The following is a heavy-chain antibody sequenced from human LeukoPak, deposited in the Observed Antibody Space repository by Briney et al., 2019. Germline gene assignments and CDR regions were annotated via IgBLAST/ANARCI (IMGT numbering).Heavy chain of an antibody. CDR3: ASELPLTYYYDSSGSGDYFDY. J-gene: IGHJ4*02. V-gene: IGHV3-15*01. CDR2: IKSKTDGGTT. CDR1: GFALSSYA. Sequence: GGSLRLSCAASGFALSSYAMSWVRQAPGKGLEWVGRIKSKTDGGTTDYAAPVKGRFTISRDDSKNTLYLQMNSLRAEDTAVYYCASELPLTYYYDSSGSGDYFDYWGQGTLVTVSS. D-gene: IGHD3-22*01.